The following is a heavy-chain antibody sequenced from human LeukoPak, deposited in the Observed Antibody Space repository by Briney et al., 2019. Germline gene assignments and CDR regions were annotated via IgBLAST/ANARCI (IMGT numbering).Heavy chain of an antibody. J-gene: IGHJ4*02. D-gene: IGHD3-9*01. CDR1: GYTFTSYY. V-gene: IGHV1-46*01. CDR3: ARFAVHRRLLVTGQFGLDY. CDR2: IKPSGGNI. Sequence: ASVKVSCKASGYTFTSYYMYWVRQAPGQGLEWMGLIKPSGGNIRYAQKFQGRVTMTRDTSTSTVYMELSSLRSEDTAVYYCARFAVHRRLLVTGQFGLDYWGQGTLVTVSS.